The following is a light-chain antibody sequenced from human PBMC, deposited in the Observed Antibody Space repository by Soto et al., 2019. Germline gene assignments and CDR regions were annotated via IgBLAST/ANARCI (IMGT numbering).Light chain of an antibody. CDR2: GAS. CDR3: QQYCSSPPNT. CDR1: QSVSSSY. Sequence: EIVLTQSPGTLSLSPGERATLSCRASQSVSSSYLAWYQQKPGQAPRLLIYGASSRATGIPDRFNGSGSGTDFTLTISRLEPEDFAVYYCQQYCSSPPNTFGQGTKLEIK. J-gene: IGKJ2*01. V-gene: IGKV3-20*01.